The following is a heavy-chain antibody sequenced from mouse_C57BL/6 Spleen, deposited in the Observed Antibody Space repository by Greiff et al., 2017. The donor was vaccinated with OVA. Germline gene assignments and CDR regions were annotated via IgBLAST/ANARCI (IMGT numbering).Heavy chain of an antibody. Sequence: EVQVVESGGGLVKPGGSLKLSCAASGFTFSSYAMSWVRQTPEKRLEWVATISDGGSYTYYPDNVKGRFTISRDNAKNNLYLQMSHLKSEDTAMYYCARDEGGNYGYYYAMDYWGQGTSVTVSS. J-gene: IGHJ4*01. V-gene: IGHV5-4*01. CDR1: GFTFSSYA. CDR3: ARDEGGNYGYYYAMDY. D-gene: IGHD2-1*01. CDR2: ISDGGSYT.